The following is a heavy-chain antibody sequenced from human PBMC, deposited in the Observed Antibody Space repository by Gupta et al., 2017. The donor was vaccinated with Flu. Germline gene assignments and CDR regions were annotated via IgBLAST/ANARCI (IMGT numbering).Heavy chain of an antibody. CDR2: IIPILGIA. Sequence: QVQLVQSGAEVKKPGSSVKVSCQASGCTFSSSTISWVRQAPGQGIEWMGRIIPILGIANYAQKFQGRVTITADKSTRTAYMELSSLRSEDTAVYYCASTSKQSPAWFDPWGQGTLVTGSS. CDR1: GCTFSSST. V-gene: IGHV1-69*02. J-gene: IGHJ5*02. CDR3: ASTSKQSPAWFDP. D-gene: IGHD2-2*01.